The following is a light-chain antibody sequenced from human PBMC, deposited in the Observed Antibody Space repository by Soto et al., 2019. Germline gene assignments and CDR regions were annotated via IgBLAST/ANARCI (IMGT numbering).Light chain of an antibody. Sequence: EIVLTQSPATLSLSPGERATLSCRASQSVSSYLAWYQQRPGQAPRLLIYGAFNRATGVPARLSGSGSGTDFTLTINSLEPEDFAVYYCQQRSSWPRTFGQGTKVDIK. CDR2: GAF. CDR1: QSVSSY. J-gene: IGKJ1*01. V-gene: IGKV3-11*01. CDR3: QQRSSWPRT.